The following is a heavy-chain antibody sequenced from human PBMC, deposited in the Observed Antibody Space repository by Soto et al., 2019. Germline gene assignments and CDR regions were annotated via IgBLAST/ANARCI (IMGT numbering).Heavy chain of an antibody. CDR1: GDTFNFYS. D-gene: IGHD3-10*01. CDR3: ATSYGSGYRAFDY. Sequence: QVQLVQSGAEVKRPGSSVKVSCKASGDTFNFYSINWVRQAPGLGLEWLGRVNPILSLSNYAQRFQGRVTLTADKSTSIAYMILTSLKSKDTAIYYCATSYGSGYRAFDYWGQGALVTVSS. CDR2: VNPILSLS. V-gene: IGHV1-69*02. J-gene: IGHJ4*02.